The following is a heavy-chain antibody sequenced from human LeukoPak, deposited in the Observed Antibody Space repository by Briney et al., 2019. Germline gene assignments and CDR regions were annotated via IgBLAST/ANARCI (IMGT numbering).Heavy chain of an antibody. V-gene: IGHV1-2*02. CDR2: INPNSGGT. J-gene: IGHJ4*02. CDR3: ARVDDFWSGYPDY. Sequence: ASVKVSCKASGYTFTGYYMHWVRQAPGQGLEWMRWINPNSGGTNYAQKFQGRVTMTRDTSISTAYMELSRLRSDDTAVYYCARVDDFWSGYPDYWGQGTLVTVSS. CDR1: GYTFTGYY. D-gene: IGHD3-3*01.